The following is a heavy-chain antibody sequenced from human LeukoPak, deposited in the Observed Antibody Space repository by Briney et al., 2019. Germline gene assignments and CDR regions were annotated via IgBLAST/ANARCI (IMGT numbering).Heavy chain of an antibody. J-gene: IGHJ4*02. CDR3: ARARFRRSGSSYFDY. D-gene: IGHD3-10*01. Sequence: SETLSLTCSVSGGSISSSSYYWGWIRQPPGKGLEWIGSIYYSGSTYYNPSLKSRVTISVDTSKNQFSLKLSSVTAADTAVYYCARARFRRSGSSYFDYWGQGTLVTVSS. V-gene: IGHV4-39*07. CDR1: GGSISSSSYY. CDR2: IYYSGST.